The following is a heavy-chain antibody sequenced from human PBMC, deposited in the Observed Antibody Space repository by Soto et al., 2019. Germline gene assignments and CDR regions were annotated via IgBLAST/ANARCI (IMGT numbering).Heavy chain of an antibody. CDR1: GFTFSDHY. D-gene: IGHD3-16*01. Sequence: EVQLVESGGGLVKPGGTLRLSCAASGFTFSDHYMDWVRQAPGKGLEWVGRIRNKANSYSKEYAASVKGRFTISRDDSQNSLFLQMNSLKTEDTAGYYCTRLRLMEGGGRPFDYWGQVTLVTVSS. J-gene: IGHJ4*02. V-gene: IGHV3-72*01. CDR3: TRLRLMEGGGRPFDY. CDR2: IRNKANSYSK.